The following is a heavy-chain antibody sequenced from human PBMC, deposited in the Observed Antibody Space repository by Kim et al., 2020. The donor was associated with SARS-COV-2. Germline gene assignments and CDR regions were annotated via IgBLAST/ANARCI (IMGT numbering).Heavy chain of an antibody. J-gene: IGHJ4*02. CDR2: ISGYGGTT. CDR3: AKNRPFDY. V-gene: IGHV3-23*01. Sequence: GGSLRLSCAASGFIFSSYAMSWVRQAPGKGLEWVSTISGYGGTTYYADSVKGRFTISRDNSKNTLFLQMNSLRAEDTAVYYCAKNRPFDYWAQGTLVTVSS. CDR1: GFIFSSYA.